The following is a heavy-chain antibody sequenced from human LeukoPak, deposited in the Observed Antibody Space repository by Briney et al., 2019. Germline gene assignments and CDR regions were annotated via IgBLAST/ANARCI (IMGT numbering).Heavy chain of an antibody. CDR2: IIPSDGRT. D-gene: IGHD6-13*01. Sequence: GASVKFSCKASGYTFSAYYIHCVRRAPGEGLEWMGAIIPSDGRTSNAQKFQGRVTMTRDTSTTSVYMEVNSLRSEDTAVYYCATDIELGIAAAGGNYFDYWGQGNLVTVSS. V-gene: IGHV1-46*01. CDR3: ATDIELGIAAAGGNYFDY. J-gene: IGHJ4*02. CDR1: GYTFSAYY.